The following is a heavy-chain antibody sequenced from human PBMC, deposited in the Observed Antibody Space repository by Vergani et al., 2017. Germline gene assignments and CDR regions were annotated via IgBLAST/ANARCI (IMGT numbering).Heavy chain of an antibody. CDR3: AREREAYYYGSGSYYNVYRGLVDY. CDR1: GFTFSSYW. J-gene: IGHJ4*02. V-gene: IGHV3-7*01. D-gene: IGHD3-10*01. CDR2: IKQDGSEK. Sequence: EVQLVESGGGLVQPGGSLRLSCAASGFTFSSYWMSWVRQAPGQGLEWVANIKQDGSEKYYVDSVKGRFTIARDNAKNSLYLQMNSLRAEDTAVYYCAREREAYYYGSGSYYNVYRGLVDYWGQGTLVTVSS.